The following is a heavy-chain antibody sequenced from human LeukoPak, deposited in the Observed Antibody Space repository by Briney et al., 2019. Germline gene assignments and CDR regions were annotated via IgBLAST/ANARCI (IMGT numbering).Heavy chain of an antibody. J-gene: IGHJ5*02. CDR2: IYYSGST. CDR3: ARDSPVKYCSSTSCPFDP. CDR1: GGSISSSSYY. Sequence: SETLSLTCTVSGGSISSSSYYWGWIRQPPGKGLEWIWSIYYSGSTYYNPSLKSRVTISVDRSKNQFSLKLSSVTAADTAVYYCARDSPVKYCSSTSCPFDPWGQGTLVTVSS. D-gene: IGHD2-2*01. V-gene: IGHV4-39*07.